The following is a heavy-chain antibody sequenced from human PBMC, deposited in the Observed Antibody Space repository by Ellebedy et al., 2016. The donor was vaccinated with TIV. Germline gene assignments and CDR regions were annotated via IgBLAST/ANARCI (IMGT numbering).Heavy chain of an antibody. J-gene: IGHJ5*02. V-gene: IGHV4-4*07. CDR2: IYTSGST. CDR1: GCPISSYY. D-gene: IGHD2-15*01. Sequence: MPSETLSLTCTVSGCPISSYYWSWIRQPAGKGLKWIGRIYTSGSTDYNPSLTSRVTMSVDTSKNQFSLKLSSVTAADTAVYYCARTVVAANNWFDPWGQGTLVTVSS. CDR3: ARTVVAANNWFDP.